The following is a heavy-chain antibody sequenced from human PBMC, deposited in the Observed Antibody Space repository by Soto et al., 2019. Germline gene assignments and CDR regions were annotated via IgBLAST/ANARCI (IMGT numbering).Heavy chain of an antibody. CDR3: GGDRKSAPYGMDV. CDR1: GFTFSSYW. V-gene: IGHV3-74*01. J-gene: IGHJ6*02. CDR2: INSDGGTT. Sequence: EVQLVESGGGLVQPGGSLRLSCAASGFTFSSYWMHWVRQAPGKGLVWVSRINSDGGTTSYADSVKGRFTISRDNAKNTLYLQMNSLRAEDTAVYYCGGDRKSAPYGMDVWGQGTTVTVSS. D-gene: IGHD6-25*01.